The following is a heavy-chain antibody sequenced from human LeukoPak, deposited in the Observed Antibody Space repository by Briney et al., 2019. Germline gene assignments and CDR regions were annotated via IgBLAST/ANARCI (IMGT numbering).Heavy chain of an antibody. CDR1: GFTFSSYW. D-gene: IGHD3-22*01. J-gene: IGHJ4*02. CDR3: ARGYYYDSSSFDY. V-gene: IGHV3-74*01. Sequence: GGSLRLSCAASGFTFSSYWLHWVRQAPGKGLVWVSRIKGDERSTNYADSVKGRFTISRDNAKNTVYLEMNSLRAEDTAVYYCARGYYYDSSSFDYWGQGTLVTVSS. CDR2: IKGDERST.